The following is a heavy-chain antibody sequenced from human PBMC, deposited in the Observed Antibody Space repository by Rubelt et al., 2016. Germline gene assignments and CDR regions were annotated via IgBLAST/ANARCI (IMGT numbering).Heavy chain of an antibody. D-gene: IGHD1-14*01. CDR2: FYSGST. J-gene: IGHJ4*02. Sequence: QVQLRESGPGLVKPSETLSLTCSVSGGSVSTGSYFWNWIRQPPGKGLEWIGYFYSGSTNYKPSLKSRVTISVDTSKNLFSLTLRSGTAADTAVYYCARDRGRTPFDYWGQGILVTVSS. V-gene: IGHV4-61*01. CDR3: ARDRGRTPFDY. CDR1: GGSVSTGSYF.